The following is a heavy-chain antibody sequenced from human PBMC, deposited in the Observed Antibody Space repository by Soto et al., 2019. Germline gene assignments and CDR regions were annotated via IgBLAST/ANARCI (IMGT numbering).Heavy chain of an antibody. Sequence: ASVKVSCKASGYTFTSYAMHWVRQAPGQRLEWMGWINAGNGNTKYSQKFQGRVTITRDTSASTAYMELSSLRSEDTAVYYCARDSDSLLGIAVAGAPLYYWGQGTLVTVSS. CDR3: ARDSDSLLGIAVAGAPLYY. CDR1: GYTFTSYA. J-gene: IGHJ4*02. V-gene: IGHV1-3*01. D-gene: IGHD6-19*01. CDR2: INAGNGNT.